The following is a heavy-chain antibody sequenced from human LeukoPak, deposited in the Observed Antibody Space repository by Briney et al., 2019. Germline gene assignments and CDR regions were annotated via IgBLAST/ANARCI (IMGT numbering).Heavy chain of an antibody. CDR2: IYYSGST. CDR3: ASHHCSGGSCYSGDFDY. V-gene: IGHV4-59*08. CDR1: GGSISSYY. Sequence: PSETLSLTCTVSGGSISSYYWSWIRQPPGKGLEWIGYIYYSGSTNYNPSLKSRVTISVDTSKNQFSLKLSSVTAADTAVYYCASHHCSGGSCYSGDFDYWGQGTLVTVSS. J-gene: IGHJ4*02. D-gene: IGHD2-15*01.